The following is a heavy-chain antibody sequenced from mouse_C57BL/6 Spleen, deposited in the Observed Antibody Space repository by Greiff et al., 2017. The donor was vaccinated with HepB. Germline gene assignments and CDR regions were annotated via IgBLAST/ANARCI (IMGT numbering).Heavy chain of an antibody. CDR2: INPGSGGT. J-gene: IGHJ3*01. V-gene: IGHV1-54*01. CDR1: GYAFTNYL. D-gene: IGHD1-1*01. CDR3: ARGYGSSFFAY. Sequence: QVQLKQSGAELVRPGTSVKVSCKASGYAFTNYLIEWVKQRPGQGLEWIGVINPGSGGTNYNEKFKGKATLTADKSSSTAYMQLSSLTSEDSAVYFCARGYGSSFFAYWGQGTLVTVSA.